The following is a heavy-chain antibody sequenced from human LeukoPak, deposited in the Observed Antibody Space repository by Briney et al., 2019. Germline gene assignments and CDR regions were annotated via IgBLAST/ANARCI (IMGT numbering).Heavy chain of an antibody. V-gene: IGHV5-51*01. J-gene: IGHJ4*02. D-gene: IGHD6-19*01. CDR3: ARPNSSGWLEFDY. CDR1: GYSFTSYW. CDR2: IYPGDSDT. Sequence: GESLKISCKCSGYSFTSYWIGWVRPMPGKGLEWMGIIYPGDSDTRYSPSFQGQVTISADKSISTAYLQWSSLKASDTAMYYCARPNSSGWLEFDYWGQGTLVTVSS.